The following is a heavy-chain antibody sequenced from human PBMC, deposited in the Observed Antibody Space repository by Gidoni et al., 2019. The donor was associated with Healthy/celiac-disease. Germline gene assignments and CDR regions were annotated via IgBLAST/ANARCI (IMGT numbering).Heavy chain of an antibody. Sequence: SISSSSSYIYYADSVKGRFTISRDNAKNSLYLQMNSLRAEDTAVYYCARDRGYSYGNIYWGQGTLVTVSS. V-gene: IGHV3-21*01. D-gene: IGHD5-18*01. CDR3: ARDRGYSYGNIY. J-gene: IGHJ4*02. CDR2: ISSSSSYI.